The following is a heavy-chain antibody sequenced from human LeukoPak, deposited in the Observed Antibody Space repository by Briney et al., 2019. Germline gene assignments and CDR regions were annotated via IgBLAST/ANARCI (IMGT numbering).Heavy chain of an antibody. CDR1: GFTFSSYG. CDR2: ISYDGSNK. Sequence: TGGSLRLSCAASGFTFSSYGMHWVRQAPGKGLEWVAVISYDGSNKYYADSVKGRFTISRDNSKNTLYLQMNSLRAEDTAVYYCARVTSYPDYWGQGTLVTVSS. D-gene: IGHD2-2*01. V-gene: IGHV3-30*19. CDR3: ARVTSYPDY. J-gene: IGHJ4*02.